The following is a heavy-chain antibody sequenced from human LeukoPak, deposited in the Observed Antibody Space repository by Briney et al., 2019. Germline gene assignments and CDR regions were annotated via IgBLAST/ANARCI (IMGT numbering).Heavy chain of an antibody. Sequence: SVKVSCKASGGTFSSYAISWVRQAPGQGLEWMGVIIPIFGTANYAQKFQGRVTITADESTSTAYMELSSLRSEDTAVYYCARAYYDSYYYYYYMDVWGKGTTVTVSS. CDR3: ARAYYDSYYYYYYMDV. V-gene: IGHV1-69*13. CDR1: GGTFSSYA. J-gene: IGHJ6*03. D-gene: IGHD5-12*01. CDR2: IIPIFGTA.